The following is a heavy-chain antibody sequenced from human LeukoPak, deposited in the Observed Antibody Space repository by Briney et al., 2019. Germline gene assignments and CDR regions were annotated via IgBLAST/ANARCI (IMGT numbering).Heavy chain of an antibody. CDR2: IIPILGIA. Sequence: ASVTVSCKASGGTFSSYAISWVRQAPGQGLEWMGRIIPILGIANYAQKFQGRVTITADKSTSTAYMELSSLRSEDTAVYYCNQMDYDILTGYPSVGAFDIWGQGTMVTVSS. CDR1: GGTFSSYA. CDR3: NQMDYDILTGYPSVGAFDI. V-gene: IGHV1-69*04. J-gene: IGHJ3*02. D-gene: IGHD3-9*01.